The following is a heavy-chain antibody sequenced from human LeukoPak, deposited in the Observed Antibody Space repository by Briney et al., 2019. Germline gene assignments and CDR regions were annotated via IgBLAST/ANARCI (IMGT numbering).Heavy chain of an antibody. V-gene: IGHV3-33*01. CDR2: IWYDGSNK. CDR3: ARDIGYCSSTSCYRYGMDV. D-gene: IGHD2-2*01. Sequence: GRSLRLSCAASGFTSSSYGMHWVRQAPGKGLEWVAVIWYDGSNKYYADSVKGRFTISRDNSKNTLYLQMNSLRAEDTAVYYCARDIGYCSSTSCYRYGMDVWGKGTTVTVSS. J-gene: IGHJ6*04. CDR1: GFTSSSYG.